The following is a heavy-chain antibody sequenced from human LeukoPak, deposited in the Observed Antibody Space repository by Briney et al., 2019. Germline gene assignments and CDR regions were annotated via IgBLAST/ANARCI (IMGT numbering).Heavy chain of an antibody. CDR2: INHSGST. CDR3: ARDPGNYMDV. J-gene: IGHJ6*03. Sequence: PSETLSLTCAVYGGSFSGYYWSWIRQPPGKGLEWIGEINHSGSTNYNPSLKSRVTISVDTSKNQFSLKLSSVTAADTAVYHCARDPGNYMDVWGKGTTVTISS. CDR1: GGSFSGYY. V-gene: IGHV4-34*01. D-gene: IGHD1-26*01.